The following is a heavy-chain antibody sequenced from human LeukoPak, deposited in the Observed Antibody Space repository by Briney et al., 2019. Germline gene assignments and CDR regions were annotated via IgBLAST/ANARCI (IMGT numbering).Heavy chain of an antibody. V-gene: IGHV4-30-2*01. J-gene: IGHJ4*02. CDR3: AREEVGYSNYVDY. CDR1: GGSISSSSYY. CDR2: IYHSGST. Sequence: KTSETLSLTCTVSGGSISSSSYYWSWIRQPPGKGLEWIGYIYHSGSTYYNPSLKSRVTISVDRSKNQFSLKLSSVTAADTAVYYCAREEVGYSNYVDYWGQGTLVTVSS. D-gene: IGHD4-11*01.